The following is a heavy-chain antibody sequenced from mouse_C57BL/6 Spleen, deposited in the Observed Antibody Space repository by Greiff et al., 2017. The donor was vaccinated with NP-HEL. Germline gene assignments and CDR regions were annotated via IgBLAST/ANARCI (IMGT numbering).Heavy chain of an antibody. D-gene: IGHD1-1*01. CDR2: ISSGSSTI. CDR3: ARDYGSSIDY. V-gene: IGHV5-17*01. CDR1: GFTFSDYG. Sequence: EVMLVESGGGLVKPGGSLKLSCAASGFTFSDYGMHWVRQAPEKGLEWVAYISSGSSTIYYADTVKGRFTISRDNATNTLFLHMTSLRSEDTAMYYCARDYGSSIDYWGQGTTLTVSS. J-gene: IGHJ2*01.